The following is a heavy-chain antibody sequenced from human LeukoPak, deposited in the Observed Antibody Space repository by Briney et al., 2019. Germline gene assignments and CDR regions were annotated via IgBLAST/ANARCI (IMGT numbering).Heavy chain of an antibody. D-gene: IGHD2-2*01. CDR2: IYTSGST. V-gene: IGHV4-4*07. J-gene: IGHJ5*02. CDR3: AGRNIVVAHGGFDP. Sequence: SETLSLTCTVSGGSISSYYRSWIRQPAGKGLEWIGRIYTSGSTNYNPSLKSRVTMSVDTSKNQFSLKLSSVTAADTAVYYCAGRNIVVAHGGFDPWGQGTLVTVSS. CDR1: GGSISSYY.